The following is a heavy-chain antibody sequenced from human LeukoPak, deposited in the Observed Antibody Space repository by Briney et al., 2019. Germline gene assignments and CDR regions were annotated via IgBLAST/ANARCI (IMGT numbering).Heavy chain of an antibody. Sequence: SVRVSCKASGFTFTSYGISWVRQAPGQGLEWMGGIIPIFGTANYAQKFQGRVTITADESTSTAYMELSSLRSEDTAVYYCARPRYCSGGSCYNWFDPWGQGTLVTVSS. V-gene: IGHV1-69*13. CDR3: ARPRYCSGGSCYNWFDP. D-gene: IGHD2-15*01. J-gene: IGHJ5*02. CDR1: GFTFTSYG. CDR2: IIPIFGTA.